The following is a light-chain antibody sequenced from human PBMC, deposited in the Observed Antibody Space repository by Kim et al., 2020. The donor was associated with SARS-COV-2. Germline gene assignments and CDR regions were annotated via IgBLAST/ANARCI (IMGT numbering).Light chain of an antibody. Sequence: SVSPGQTASITCSGDRLGNKYVSWYQQKPAQSPVLVIHQDTKRPSGIPERLSGSNSGDTATLTISETQAVDEADYYCQAWDNYIVIFGGGTQLTVL. CDR1: RLGNKY. J-gene: IGLJ2*01. CDR2: QDT. CDR3: QAWDNYIVI. V-gene: IGLV3-1*01.